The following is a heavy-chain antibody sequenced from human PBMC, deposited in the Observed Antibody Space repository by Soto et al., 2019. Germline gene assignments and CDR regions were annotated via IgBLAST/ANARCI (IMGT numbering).Heavy chain of an antibody. CDR2: IYYSGST. D-gene: IGHD2-21*02. V-gene: IGHV4-59*01. J-gene: IGHJ4*02. CDR1: GGSISSYF. Sequence: SSETLSLTCTVSGGSISSYFWSWIRQPPGKGLEWIGYIYYSGSTNYNPSLKSRVTISVDTSKNQLSLKLSSVTAADTAVYYCARVGYCGGDCSFPDYWGQGTLVTVS. CDR3: ARVGYCGGDCSFPDY.